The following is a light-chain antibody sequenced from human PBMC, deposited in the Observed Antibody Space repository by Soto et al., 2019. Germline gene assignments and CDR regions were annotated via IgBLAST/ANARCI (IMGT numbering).Light chain of an antibody. V-gene: IGKV3-15*01. Sequence: EIVMTQSPATLSVSPGERATLSCRASQSITGNLTWYQQKPGQAPRLLIYDASTRATGIPARFSGSGSGTEFTLTIRSLQSEDFAVYYCQQYHNWPLTFGGGTKVDIK. J-gene: IGKJ4*01. CDR3: QQYHNWPLT. CDR2: DAS. CDR1: QSITGN.